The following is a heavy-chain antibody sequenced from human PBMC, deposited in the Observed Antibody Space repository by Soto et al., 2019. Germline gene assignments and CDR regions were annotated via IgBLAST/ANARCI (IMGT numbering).Heavy chain of an antibody. V-gene: IGHV3-30-3*01. CDR2: ISYDGSNK. Sequence: GGSLRLSCAASGFTFSSYAMHWVRQAPGKGLEWVAVISYDGSNKYYADSVKGRFTISRDNSKNTLYLQMNSLRAEDTAVYYCARDSFESIADARVHYFDYWGQGTLVTVSS. D-gene: IGHD6-6*01. CDR1: GFTFSSYA. J-gene: IGHJ4*02. CDR3: ARDSFESIADARVHYFDY.